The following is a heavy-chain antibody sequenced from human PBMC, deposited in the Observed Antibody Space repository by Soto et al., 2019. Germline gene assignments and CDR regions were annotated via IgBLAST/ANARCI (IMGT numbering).Heavy chain of an antibody. D-gene: IGHD2-15*01. CDR3: ARDIKDRVVAAGAFDI. V-gene: IGHV1-18*01. Sequence: ASVKVSCKASGYTFTSYGISWVRQAPGQGLEWMGWISAYNGNTNYAQKLQGRVTMTTDTSTSTAYMELRSLRSDDTAVYYCARDIKDRVVAAGAFDIWGQGTMVTVSS. CDR1: GYTFTSYG. J-gene: IGHJ3*02. CDR2: ISAYNGNT.